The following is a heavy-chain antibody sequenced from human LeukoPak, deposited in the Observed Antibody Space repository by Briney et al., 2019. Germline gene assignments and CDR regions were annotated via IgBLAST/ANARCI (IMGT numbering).Heavy chain of an antibody. Sequence: GGSLRLSCAASGFTFSSYSMNWVRQAPGKGLEWVSSISSSSSYIYYADSVKGRFTISRDNAKNSLYLQMNSVRAEDTAVYYCASDFLSEYSQRPIDYWGQGTLVTVSS. CDR2: ISSSSSYI. J-gene: IGHJ4*02. CDR1: GFTFSSYS. D-gene: IGHD5-18*01. CDR3: ASDFLSEYSQRPIDY. V-gene: IGHV3-21*01.